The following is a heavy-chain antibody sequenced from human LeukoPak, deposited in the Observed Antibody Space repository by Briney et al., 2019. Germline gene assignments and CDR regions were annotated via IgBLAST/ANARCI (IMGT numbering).Heavy chain of an antibody. V-gene: IGHV1-69*13. J-gene: IGHJ6*02. CDR2: IIPIFGTA. CDR3: ARWRYCSSTSCSNTYYYYGMDV. Sequence: SVKVSCKASGYTFTSYDINWVRQAPGQGLEWMGGIIPIFGTANYAQKFQGRVTITADESTSTAYMELSSLRSEDTAVYYCARWRYCSSTSCSNTYYYYGMDVWGQGTTVTVSS. D-gene: IGHD2-2*01. CDR1: GYTFTSYD.